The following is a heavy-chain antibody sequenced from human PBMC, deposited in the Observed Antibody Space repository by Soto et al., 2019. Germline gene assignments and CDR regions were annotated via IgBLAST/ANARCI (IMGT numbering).Heavy chain of an antibody. CDR1: GWSFSGYY. CDR3: ARGVYQLLFYYYYYYMDV. J-gene: IGHJ6*03. CDR2: INHSGST. Sequence: SETLSLTCAVYGWSFSGYYWSWIRQPPGKGLEWIGEINHSGSTNYNPSLKSRVTISVDTSKNQFSLKLSSVTAADTAVYYCARGVYQLLFYYYYYYMDVWGKGTTVTVSS. D-gene: IGHD2-2*01. V-gene: IGHV4-34*01.